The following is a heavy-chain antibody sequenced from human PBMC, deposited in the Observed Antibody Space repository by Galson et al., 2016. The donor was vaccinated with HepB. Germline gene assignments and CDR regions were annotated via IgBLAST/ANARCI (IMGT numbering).Heavy chain of an antibody. CDR1: GFTFSNYG. V-gene: IGHV3-33*01. CDR2: IWYDGSNQ. CDR3: ARGLGYYYGPEAFDF. Sequence: SLRLSCAASGFTFSNYGMHWVRQAPGKGLEWVAVIWYDGSNQYYADSVKGRFVITRDNSKNTLYLQLNSLRAEDTAMYYCARGLGYYYGPEAFDFWGQGTLVTVSS. J-gene: IGHJ4*02. D-gene: IGHD3-10*01.